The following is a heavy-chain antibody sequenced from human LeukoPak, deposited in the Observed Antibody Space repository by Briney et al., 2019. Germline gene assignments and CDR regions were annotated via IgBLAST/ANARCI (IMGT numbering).Heavy chain of an antibody. J-gene: IGHJ4*02. CDR1: DNSFTSYW. D-gene: IGHD2-15*01. Sequence: GEPLKTSCKGSDNSFTSYWIGLGRQPPRKGLGWMGIIYPGDSDTRDSPSFEGHVSISADKSISTAFLQWSSLRASDTAMYYCATTPGGGGWDGTFDYWGQGTLVTVSS. CDR3: ATTPGGGGWDGTFDY. CDR2: IYPGDSDT. V-gene: IGHV5-51*01.